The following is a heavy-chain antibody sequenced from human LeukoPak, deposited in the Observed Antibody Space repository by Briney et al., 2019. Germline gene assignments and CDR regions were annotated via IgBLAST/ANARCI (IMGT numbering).Heavy chain of an antibody. CDR1: GFSVSSNY. D-gene: IGHD3-10*01. Sequence: PGGSLRLSCAASGFSVSSNYVSWVRQAPGKGLEWVSVLYSTGTTFYADSVKGRFTTSRDNSKNTVNPQMNSLRPEDTAVYYCARDRGPGWFDPWGQGTLVTVSS. CDR3: ARDRGPGWFDP. CDR2: LYSTGTT. J-gene: IGHJ5*02. V-gene: IGHV3-66*03.